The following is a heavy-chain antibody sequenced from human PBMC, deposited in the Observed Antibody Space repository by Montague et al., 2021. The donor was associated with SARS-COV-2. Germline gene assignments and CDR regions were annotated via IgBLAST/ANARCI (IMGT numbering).Heavy chain of an antibody. CDR2: IYYSGST. V-gene: IGHV4-39*01. Sequence: IYYSGSTYYNSSLKSRVTISVDTSKKQFSLKLNSVTAADTAVYYCARLVWFGELSSENWFDPWVQVTLVTVSS. D-gene: IGHD3-10*01. CDR3: ARLVWFGELSSENWFDP. J-gene: IGHJ5*02.